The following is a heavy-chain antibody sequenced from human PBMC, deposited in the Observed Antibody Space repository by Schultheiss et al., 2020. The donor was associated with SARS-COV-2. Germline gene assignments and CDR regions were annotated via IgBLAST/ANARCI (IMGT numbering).Heavy chain of an antibody. V-gene: IGHV3-30*04. Sequence: GESLKISCAASGFTFTDYSMHWVRQAPGKGLEWVALVAYDGGNKFYADSVKGRFTISRDNAKNSLYLQMNSLRAEDTAVYYCARNAARLITRAQFDYWGQGTLVTVSS. J-gene: IGHJ4*02. CDR3: ARNAARLITRAQFDY. CDR1: GFTFTDYS. CDR2: VAYDGGNK. D-gene: IGHD6-6*01.